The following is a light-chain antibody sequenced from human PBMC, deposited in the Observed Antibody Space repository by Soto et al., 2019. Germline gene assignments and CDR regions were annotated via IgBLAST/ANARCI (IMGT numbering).Light chain of an antibody. CDR1: QDISNY. CDR3: QQYDNLPIT. V-gene: IGKV1-33*01. Sequence: DIQMTQSASSLSASVGQSVTIACQASQDISNYLNWYQQKQGKAPKILIYDASNLETGVPSRFSGSGSGTDFNFTISSLQTEDIATYYCQQYDNLPITFGQGTRLEIK. J-gene: IGKJ5*01. CDR2: DAS.